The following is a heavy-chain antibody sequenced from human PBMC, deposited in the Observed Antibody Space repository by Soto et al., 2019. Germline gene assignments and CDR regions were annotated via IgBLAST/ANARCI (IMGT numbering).Heavy chain of an antibody. Sequence: GGSLRLSCAASGFIFSSHWMTWVRQAPGRGLEWVANIKLDGSEKYYVDSVKGRFTISRDNAKNSLYLQMNSLRVEDTAMYYCARGGDFWSGDPALFDYWGQGTLVTVSS. CDR3: ARGGDFWSGDPALFDY. CDR2: IKLDGSEK. J-gene: IGHJ4*02. D-gene: IGHD3-3*01. CDR1: GFIFSSHW. V-gene: IGHV3-7*01.